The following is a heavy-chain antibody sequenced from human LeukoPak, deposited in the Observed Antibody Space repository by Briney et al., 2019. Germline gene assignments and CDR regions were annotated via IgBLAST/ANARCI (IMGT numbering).Heavy chain of an antibody. CDR2: IIPIFGTP. V-gene: IGHV1-69*13. D-gene: IGHD3-10*01. Sequence: GASVKVSCKASGGTFSSYAMSWVRQAPGQGLEWMGGIIPIFGTPNYAQKFQGRVTITADESTSTAYMGLSSLRSEDTAVYYCARMVRGVIIEFNWFDPWGQGTLVTVSS. J-gene: IGHJ5*02. CDR1: GGTFSSYA. CDR3: ARMVRGVIIEFNWFDP.